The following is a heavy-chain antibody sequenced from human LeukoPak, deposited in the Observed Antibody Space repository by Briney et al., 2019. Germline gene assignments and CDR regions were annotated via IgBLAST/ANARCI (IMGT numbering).Heavy chain of an antibody. V-gene: IGHV4-34*01. CDR3: ARRWNYGRNYYIDV. CDR2: INDSGTI. Sequence: TSETLSLTCAVYGGSFSNYYWSWIRQPPGKGLEWIGEINDSGTINYNPSLMSRVTISVDKSKNQFSLKLGSVTAADTAVYYCARRWNYGRNYYIDVWGKGATVSVSS. CDR1: GGSFSNYY. J-gene: IGHJ6*03. D-gene: IGHD1-7*01.